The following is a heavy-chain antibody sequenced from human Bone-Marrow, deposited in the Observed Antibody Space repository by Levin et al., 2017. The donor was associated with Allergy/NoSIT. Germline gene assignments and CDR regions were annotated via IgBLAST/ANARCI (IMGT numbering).Heavy chain of an antibody. CDR1: GFTFSNFA. V-gene: IGHV3-23*01. CDR2: ISGRGDAI. D-gene: IGHD3-3*01. J-gene: IGHJ4*02. Sequence: GGSLRLSCVASGFTFSNFAMTWVRQAPEKGLEWVSAISGRGDAIYYAHSVKGRFTISRDNSKNTLYLQMNSLRAVDTAVYYCAKSQFWSGHYYFDYWGQGNLVTVSS. CDR3: AKSQFWSGHYYFDY.